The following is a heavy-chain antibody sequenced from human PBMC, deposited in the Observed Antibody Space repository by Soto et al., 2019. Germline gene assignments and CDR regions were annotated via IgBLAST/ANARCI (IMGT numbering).Heavy chain of an antibody. CDR3: ARSLIEYSSSSGAMDV. J-gene: IGHJ6*02. CDR1: GYSFTSYW. CDR2: IDPSDSYT. D-gene: IGHD6-6*01. Sequence: EVQLVQSGAEVKKPGESLRISCKGSGYSFTSYWISWVRQMPGKGLEWMGRIDPSDSYTNYSPSFQGHVTISADKSISTAYLQWSSLKASDTAMYYCARSLIEYSSSSGAMDVWGQGTTVTVSS. V-gene: IGHV5-10-1*03.